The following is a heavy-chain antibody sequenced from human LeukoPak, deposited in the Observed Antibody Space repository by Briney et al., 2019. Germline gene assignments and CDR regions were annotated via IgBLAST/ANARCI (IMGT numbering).Heavy chain of an antibody. D-gene: IGHD5-24*01. V-gene: IGHV4-30-2*01. Sequence: PSQTLSLTCAVSGGSISSGGYSWSWIRQPPGKGLEWIGYIYHSGSTYYNPSLKSRVTISVDRSKNQFSLKLSSVTAADTAVYYCATIRRRGYNAHSEPDYWGQGTLVTVSS. CDR3: ATIRRRGYNAHSEPDY. J-gene: IGHJ4*02. CDR2: IYHSGST. CDR1: GGSISSGGYS.